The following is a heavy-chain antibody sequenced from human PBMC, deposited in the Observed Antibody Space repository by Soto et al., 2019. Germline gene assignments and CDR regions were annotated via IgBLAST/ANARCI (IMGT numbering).Heavy chain of an antibody. J-gene: IGHJ4*02. CDR2: IVPNIGTV. CDR1: GGTLTNFINYP. Sequence: QVQLVQSGAEVMQPGSSVKVSCKPSGGTLTNFINYPINWVRQSPGQGLEWMGGIVPNIGTVNYAQKFQGRVTMTADKSPGTVYRELSILRSDDSALYYGARRNAAGFLRYFDNWGQGTLVTVSS. V-gene: IGHV1-69*06. D-gene: IGHD6-19*01. CDR3: ARRNAAGFLRYFDN.